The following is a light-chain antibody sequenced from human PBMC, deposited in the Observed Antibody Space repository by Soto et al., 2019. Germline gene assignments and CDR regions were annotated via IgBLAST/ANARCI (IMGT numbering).Light chain of an antibody. Sequence: EIVMTQSPATLSVSPVEIATLSCRASQSVSSDLAWYHQKPGQAPRLLIYGASTRATGIPARFSGSGSATEFTLTISSLQSEDFVVYHCQQYNSWPRTFGQGTKVDI. V-gene: IGKV3-15*01. CDR3: QQYNSWPRT. J-gene: IGKJ1*01. CDR2: GAS. CDR1: QSVSSD.